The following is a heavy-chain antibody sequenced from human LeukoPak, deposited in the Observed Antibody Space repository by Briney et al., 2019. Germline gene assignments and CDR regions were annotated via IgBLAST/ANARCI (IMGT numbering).Heavy chain of an antibody. CDR1: GGSFSGYY. CDR2: INYSGST. V-gene: IGHV4-34*01. D-gene: IGHD3-10*01. Sequence: SETLSLTCAVYGGSFSGYYWSWIRQPPGKGLEWIGEINYSGSTNYNPSLKSRVTISVDRSKNQFSLKLSSVTAADTAVYYCARAGYGSGSYDYWGQGTLVTVSS. J-gene: IGHJ4*02. CDR3: ARAGYGSGSYDY.